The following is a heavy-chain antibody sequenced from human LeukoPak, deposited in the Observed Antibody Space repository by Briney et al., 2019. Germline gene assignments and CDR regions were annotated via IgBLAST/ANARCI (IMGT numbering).Heavy chain of an antibody. D-gene: IGHD5-12*01. J-gene: IGHJ6*03. CDR3: ASSGYEDFYYYYYYMDV. CDR1: GGTSSSYA. V-gene: IGHV1-69*05. CDR2: IIPIFGTA. Sequence: SVKVSCKASGGTSSSYAISWVRQAPGQGLEWMGGIIPIFGTANYAQKFQGRVTITTDESTSTAYMELSSLRSEDTAVYYCASSGYEDFYYYYYYMDVWGKGTTVTVSS.